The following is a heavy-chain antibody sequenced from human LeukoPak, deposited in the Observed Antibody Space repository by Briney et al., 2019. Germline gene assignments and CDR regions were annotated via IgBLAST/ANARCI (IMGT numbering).Heavy chain of an antibody. Sequence: PSETLSLTCTVSGGSISSGGYYWSWIRQHPGKGLEWIGYIYYSGSTYYNPSLKSRVTISVDTSKNQFSLKLSSVTAADTAVYYCARFVAARRFLDYWGQGTLVTVSS. CDR1: GGSISSGGYY. J-gene: IGHJ4*02. CDR3: ARFVAARRFLDY. D-gene: IGHD6-6*01. CDR2: IYYSGST. V-gene: IGHV4-31*03.